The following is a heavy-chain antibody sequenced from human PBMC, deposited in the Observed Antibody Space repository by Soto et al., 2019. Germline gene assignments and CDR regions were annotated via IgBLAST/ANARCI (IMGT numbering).Heavy chain of an antibody. Sequence: GGSLRLSCAASGFTFSSYSMNWVRQAPGKGLEWVSSISSSSSYIYYADSVKGRFTISRDNAKNSLYLQMNSLRAEDTAVYYCARMVGGVDYYYYGMDVWGQGTTVTVSS. D-gene: IGHD3-10*01. J-gene: IGHJ6*02. CDR2: ISSSSSYI. CDR3: ARMVGGVDYYYYGMDV. CDR1: GFTFSSYS. V-gene: IGHV3-21*01.